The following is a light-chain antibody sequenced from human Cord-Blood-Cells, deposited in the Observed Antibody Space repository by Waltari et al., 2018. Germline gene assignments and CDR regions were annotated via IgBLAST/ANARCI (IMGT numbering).Light chain of an antibody. CDR3: CSYAGSWV. J-gene: IGLJ3*02. V-gene: IGLV2-23*01. Sequence: QSALTKPASVSGSPGQSITISCTGTSGDVGSYNLVSWYQQHPGKAPKLMIYEGSKRPSGVSNRFSGSKSGNTASLTISGLQAEDEADYYCCSYAGSWVFGGGTKLTVL. CDR2: EGS. CDR1: SGDVGSYNL.